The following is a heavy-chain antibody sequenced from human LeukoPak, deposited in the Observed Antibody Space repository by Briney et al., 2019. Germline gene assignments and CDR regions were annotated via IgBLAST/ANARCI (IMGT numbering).Heavy chain of an antibody. Sequence: ASVKVSCKASGYTFTSYYMHWVRQAPGQGLEWMGIINPSGGSTSYAQKFQGRVTMTRDMSTSTVYMELSSLRSEDTAVYYCARVLKRRGYSYGTFDYWGQGTLVTVSS. J-gene: IGHJ4*02. D-gene: IGHD5-18*01. CDR1: GYTFTSYY. CDR3: ARVLKRRGYSYGTFDY. V-gene: IGHV1-46*01. CDR2: INPSGGST.